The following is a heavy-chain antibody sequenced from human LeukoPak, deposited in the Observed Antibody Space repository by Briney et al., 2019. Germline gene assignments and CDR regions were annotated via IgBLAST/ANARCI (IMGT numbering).Heavy chain of an antibody. D-gene: IGHD6-19*01. CDR2: ISGSGGST. Sequence: GGSLRLSCAASGFTFSSYAMSWVRQAPGKGLEWVSAISGSGGSTYYVDSVKGRFTISRDNSKNTLYLQMNSLRAEDTAVYYCAKDPEPEYSSGWYNWGQGTLVTVSS. J-gene: IGHJ4*02. CDR1: GFTFSSYA. CDR3: AKDPEPEYSSGWYN. V-gene: IGHV3-23*01.